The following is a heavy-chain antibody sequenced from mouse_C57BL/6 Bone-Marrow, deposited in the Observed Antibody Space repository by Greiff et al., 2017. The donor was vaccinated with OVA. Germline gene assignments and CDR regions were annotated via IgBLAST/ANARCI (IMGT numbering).Heavy chain of an antibody. CDR2: IDPETGGT. CDR1: GYTFTDYE. V-gene: IGHV1-15*01. CDR3: TRDFGIYYYGSSNY. D-gene: IGHD1-1*01. Sequence: QVQLKQSGAELVRPGASVTLSCKASGYTFTDYEMHWVKQTPVHGLEWIGAIDPETGGTAYNQKFKGKAILTADKSSSTAYMELRSLTSEDSAVYYCTRDFGIYYYGSSNYWGQGTTLTVSS. J-gene: IGHJ2*01.